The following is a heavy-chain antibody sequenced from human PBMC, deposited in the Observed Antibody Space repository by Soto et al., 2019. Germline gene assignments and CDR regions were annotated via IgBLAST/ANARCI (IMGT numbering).Heavy chain of an antibody. D-gene: IGHD3-3*01. V-gene: IGHV4-4*07. J-gene: IGHJ5*02. Sequence: SETLALSCAVSGGAMNSYYWPWIRQPAGKGLEWIGRIYSSGGTKYNPSLQSRVTMSLDTSKNQFSLTLTSVTAADTAVYYCARGQRFSDWFDPWGQGTLVTVSS. CDR3: ARGQRFSDWFDP. CDR2: IYSSGGT. CDR1: GGAMNSYY.